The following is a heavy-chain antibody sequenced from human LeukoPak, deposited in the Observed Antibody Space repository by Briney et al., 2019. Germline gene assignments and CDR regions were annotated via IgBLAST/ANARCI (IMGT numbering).Heavy chain of an antibody. Sequence: SGKSLRLSCAASGFTFSNYAMHWVRQAPGKGLEWVSLISSGGTYEYYADSVKGRFTIPRDNSKNTLYLQLNSLRAEDTAVYYCARDSTYYYDSGSSGPHYFDNWGQGTLVTVSS. CDR2: ISSGGTYE. CDR3: ARDSTYYYDSGSSGPHYFDN. V-gene: IGHV3-30*01. J-gene: IGHJ4*02. CDR1: GFTFSNYA. D-gene: IGHD3-10*01.